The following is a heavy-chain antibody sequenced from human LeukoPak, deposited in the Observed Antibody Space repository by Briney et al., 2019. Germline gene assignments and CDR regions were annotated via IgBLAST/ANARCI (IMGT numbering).Heavy chain of an antibody. Sequence: GGSLRLSCTASGFIFSSYWMTWVRQAPGKGLEWVANIKQDGSQKYYVDSVKGRFTIYRDNAKNSLYLQMNSLRAEDTAVYYCAELGITMIGGVWGKGTTVTISS. CDR3: AELGITMIGGV. D-gene: IGHD3-10*02. J-gene: IGHJ6*04. V-gene: IGHV3-7*01. CDR2: IKQDGSQK. CDR1: GFIFSSYW.